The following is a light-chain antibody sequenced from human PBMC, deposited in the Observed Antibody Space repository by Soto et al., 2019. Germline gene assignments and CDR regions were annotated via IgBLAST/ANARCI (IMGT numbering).Light chain of an antibody. CDR3: QQFET. CDR1: QTVGSSF. J-gene: IGKJ4*01. Sequence: ENVLTQSPATLSLSPGERATLSCRASQTVGSSFLAWYQQKRGQAPRFLIYGASNRATGIPDRFSGSGSGADFTLTINRLEPEDFAVYYCQQFETFGGGTKVDIK. CDR2: GAS. V-gene: IGKV3-20*01.